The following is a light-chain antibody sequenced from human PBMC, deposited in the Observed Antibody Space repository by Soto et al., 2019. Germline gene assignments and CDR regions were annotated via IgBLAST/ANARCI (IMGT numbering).Light chain of an antibody. CDR1: QNILYTSDNKNY. Sequence: DIVMTQSPDSLAVSLGERATINCKSSQNILYTSDNKNYLAWFQQKPGQPPKLLIYWASTRVSGVPDRFSGSGSGTDFTLTINSRQAEDVAVYYCQQFYSTLFTFGPGTKVDIK. CDR3: QQFYSTLFT. CDR2: WAS. J-gene: IGKJ3*01. V-gene: IGKV4-1*01.